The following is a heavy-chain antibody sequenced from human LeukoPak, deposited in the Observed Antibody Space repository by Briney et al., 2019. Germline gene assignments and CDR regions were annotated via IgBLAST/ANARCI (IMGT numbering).Heavy chain of an antibody. V-gene: IGHV3-66*01. D-gene: IGHD2-15*01. Sequence: ETLSLTCAVSGVTFSANYRRWIRQPPGKGLEWIADVYSGGSTYYTDSVKSRFTISRDNSKNTLYLQMNSLRAEDTAVYYCARVGRYCSGGSCQNWFDPWGQGTLVTVSS. CDR2: VYSGGST. CDR3: ARVGRYCSGGSCQNWFDP. CDR1: GVTFSANY. J-gene: IGHJ5*02.